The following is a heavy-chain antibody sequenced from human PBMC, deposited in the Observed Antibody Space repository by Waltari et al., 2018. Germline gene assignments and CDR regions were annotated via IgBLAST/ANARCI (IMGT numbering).Heavy chain of an antibody. J-gene: IGHJ4*02. Sequence: EVQLVESGGGLVQPGGSLRLSCVASGFTFRSYEMNWVRQAPGKGLQWVSYISSRSNTIYYADSVKGRFTISRDNAKNSLYLQMNSLRAEDTAVYYCARDPNDYGDYLDHWGQGSLVTVSS. CDR1: GFTFRSYE. D-gene: IGHD4-17*01. CDR3: ARDPNDYGDYLDH. CDR2: ISSRSNTI. V-gene: IGHV3-48*03.